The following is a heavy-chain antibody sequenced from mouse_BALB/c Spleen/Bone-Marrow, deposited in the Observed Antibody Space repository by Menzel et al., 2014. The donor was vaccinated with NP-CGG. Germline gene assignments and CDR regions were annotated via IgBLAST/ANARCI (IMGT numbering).Heavy chain of an antibody. V-gene: IGHV1S56*01. CDR1: GYTFTSYY. J-gene: IGHJ3*01. CDR2: IYPGNVNT. CDR3: AREGGMITTGLPY. D-gene: IGHD2-4*01. Sequence: QVQLQQPGPELVKPGASVRISCKASGYTFTSYYIHWVGQRPGQGLEWIGWIYPGNVNTNHNEQLRGKATLTADKSSSTAYMQLSSLTSEDSAVYFCAREGGMITTGLPYWGQGTLVTVSA.